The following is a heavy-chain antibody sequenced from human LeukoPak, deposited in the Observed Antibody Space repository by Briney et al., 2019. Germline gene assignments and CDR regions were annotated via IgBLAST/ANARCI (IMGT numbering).Heavy chain of an antibody. CDR3: AKTGGSGSLRGNWFDP. J-gene: IGHJ5*02. V-gene: IGHV1-46*01. CDR2: INPSGGST. D-gene: IGHD3-10*01. Sequence: ASVKVSCKASGYTFTSYYMHWVRQAPGQGLEWVGIINPSGGSTSYAQKFQGRVTMTRDTSTSTVYMELSSLRSEDTAVYYCAKTGGSGSLRGNWFDPWGQGTLVTVSS. CDR1: GYTFTSYY.